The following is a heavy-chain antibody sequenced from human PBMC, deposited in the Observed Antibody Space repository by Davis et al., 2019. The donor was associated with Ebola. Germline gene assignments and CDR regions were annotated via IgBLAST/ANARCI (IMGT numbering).Heavy chain of an antibody. CDR1: GGSFSGYY. CDR2: INHSGST. J-gene: IGHJ1*01. CDR3: ARGLEVGAALVGEYFQH. D-gene: IGHD1-26*01. Sequence: PSETLSPTCAVYGGSFSGYYWSWIRQPPGKGLEWIGEINHSGSTNYNPSLKSRVTISVDTSKNQFSLKLSSVTAADTAVYYCARGLEVGAALVGEYFQHWGQGTLVTVSS. V-gene: IGHV4-34*01.